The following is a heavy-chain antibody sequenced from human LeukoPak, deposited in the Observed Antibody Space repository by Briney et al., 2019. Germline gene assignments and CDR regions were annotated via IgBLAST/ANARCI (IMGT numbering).Heavy chain of an antibody. CDR1: GFTFTSYW. D-gene: IGHD3-10*01. V-gene: IGHV3-7*01. Sequence: GGSLRLSCAASGFTFTSYWMSWVRQAPGKGLEWVANIKQDGSEKYYVDSVKGRFTISRDNAKNSLYLHLNSLRAEDTAVYYCATQSYGLFEYWGQGTLVTVSS. J-gene: IGHJ4*02. CDR3: ATQSYGLFEY. CDR2: IKQDGSEK.